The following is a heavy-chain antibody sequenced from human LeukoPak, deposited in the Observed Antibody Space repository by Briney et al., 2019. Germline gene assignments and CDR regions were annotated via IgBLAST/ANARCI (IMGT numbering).Heavy chain of an antibody. V-gene: IGHV3-7*01. CDR2: IKQDGSEK. CDR3: VNDILTGYGFGDNDNWFDP. CDR1: GFTFSSYW. Sequence: GSLRLSCAASGFTFSSYWMSWVRQAPGKGLEWVASIKQDGSEKYYVDSVKGRFAISRDNAKNSLYLQMNSLRAEDTAVYYCVNDILTGYGFGDNDNWFDPWGQGTLVTVSS. J-gene: IGHJ5*02. D-gene: IGHD3-9*01.